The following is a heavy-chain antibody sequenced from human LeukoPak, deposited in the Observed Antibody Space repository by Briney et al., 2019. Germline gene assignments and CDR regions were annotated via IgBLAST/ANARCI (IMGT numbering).Heavy chain of an antibody. Sequence: GGSLRLSCAASGFSLSNYWMHWVRQAPGKGLMWVSQISPDGSQTFYADSVKGRFTISRDNSKNTLYLQMNSLRAEDTAVYYCARSLLGDAFDIWGQGTMVTVSS. CDR1: GFSLSNYW. V-gene: IGHV3-74*01. J-gene: IGHJ3*02. CDR2: ISPDGSQT. D-gene: IGHD2-8*02. CDR3: ARSLLGDAFDI.